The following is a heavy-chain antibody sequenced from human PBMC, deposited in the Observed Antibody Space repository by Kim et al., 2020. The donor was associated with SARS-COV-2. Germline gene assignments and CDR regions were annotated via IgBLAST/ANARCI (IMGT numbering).Heavy chain of an antibody. Sequence: SETLSLTCTVSGGSISSSSYYWGWIRQPPGKGLEWIGSIYYSGSTYYNPSLKSRATISVHTSKNQFSLKLSSVTTADTAVYYCAGLVREKAYDYVWGRFVGAFEIWGAGTMVTVSS. CDR2: IYYSGST. J-gene: IGHJ3*02. V-gene: IGHV4-39*01. CDR3: AGLVREKAYDYVWGRFVGAFEI. CDR1: GGSISSSSYY. D-gene: IGHD3-16*01.